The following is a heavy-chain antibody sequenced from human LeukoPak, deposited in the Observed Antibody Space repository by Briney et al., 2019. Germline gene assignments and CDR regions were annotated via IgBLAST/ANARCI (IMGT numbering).Heavy chain of an antibody. D-gene: IGHD3-10*01. CDR1: GFDFSSYW. V-gene: IGHV3-7*01. CDR3: ARDAFRARYFDL. J-gene: IGHJ2*01. CDR2: IKQGGREK. Sequence: GGSLRLSCAASGFDFSSYWISWVRQAPGKGLEWVANIKQGGREKFYVDSVKGRYSLSGDYAKKSVYLEMNSLRVDDTAVYYCARDAFRARYFDLWGRGTLVTASS.